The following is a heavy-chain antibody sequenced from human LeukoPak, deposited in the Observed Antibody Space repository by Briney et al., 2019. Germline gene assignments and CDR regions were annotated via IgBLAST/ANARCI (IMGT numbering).Heavy chain of an antibody. CDR2: IYPGGTT. CDR1: GFTVSSKY. V-gene: IGHV3-53*01. Sequence: GGSLRLSCVASGFTVSSKYMSWVRQAPGKGLEWVSIIYPGGTTYYADSVKGRFTISRDNSKNTVYLQMNSLKADDAAVYYCARADDFGDYDCWGQGTLVTVSS. D-gene: IGHD4-17*01. J-gene: IGHJ4*02. CDR3: ARADDFGDYDC.